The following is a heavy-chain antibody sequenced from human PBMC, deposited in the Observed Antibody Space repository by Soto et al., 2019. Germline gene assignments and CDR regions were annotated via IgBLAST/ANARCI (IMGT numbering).Heavy chain of an antibody. V-gene: IGHV3-33*01. J-gene: IGHJ4*02. CDR2: IWYDGSNK. D-gene: IGHD3-16*02. CDR3: ARDLSGPLDY. CDR1: GFTFSNYG. Sequence: PGGSLRLSCAASGFTFSNYGIHWVRQAPGKGLEWVALIWYDGSNKYYADSVKGRFTISRDTSKNTLYLQMNTLRAEDTAVYYCARDLSGPLDYWGQGTPVTVSS.